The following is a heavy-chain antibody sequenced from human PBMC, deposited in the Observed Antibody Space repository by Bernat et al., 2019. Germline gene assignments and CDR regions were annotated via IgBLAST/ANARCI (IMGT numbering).Heavy chain of an antibody. D-gene: IGHD4/OR15-4a*01. CDR3: ARGLVWCDAFDI. Sequence: QVQLQQWGAGLLKPSETLSLTCAVYGGSFSGYYWSWIRQPPGKGLEWIGEINHSGSTNYNPSLKSRVTISVDTSKNQFSLRLSAVSAADTAVYYCARGLVWCDAFDIWGQGTMVTVSS. CDR2: INHSGST. J-gene: IGHJ3*02. V-gene: IGHV4-34*01. CDR1: GGSFSGYY.